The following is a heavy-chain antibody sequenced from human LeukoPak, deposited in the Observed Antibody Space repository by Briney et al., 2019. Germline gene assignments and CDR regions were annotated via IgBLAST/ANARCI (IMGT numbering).Heavy chain of an antibody. J-gene: IGHJ4*02. D-gene: IGHD6-19*01. CDR1: GFTFSSYS. CDR3: ARARGSGWYSVDY. V-gene: IGHV3-48*04. CDR2: ISSSSSTI. Sequence: PGGSLRLSCAASGFTFSSYSMNWVREAPGKGLEWVSYISSSSSTIYYADSVKGRFTISRDNAKNSLYLQMNSLRAEDTAVYYCARARGSGWYSVDYCGQGTLVTASS.